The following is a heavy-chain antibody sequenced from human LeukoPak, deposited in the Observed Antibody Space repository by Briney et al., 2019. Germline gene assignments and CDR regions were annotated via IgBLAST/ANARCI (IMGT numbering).Heavy chain of an antibody. D-gene: IGHD5-12*01. V-gene: IGHV3-30*18. CDR3: AKDRLQWLRLRYYGMDV. CDR1: GFTFSSYG. J-gene: IGHJ6*02. CDR2: ISYDGSNK. Sequence: GGSLRLSCAASGFTFSSYGMHWARQAPGKGLEWVAVISYDGSNKYYADSVKGRFTISRDNSKNTLYLQMNSLRAEDTAVYYCAKDRLQWLRLRYYGMDVWGQGTTVTVSS.